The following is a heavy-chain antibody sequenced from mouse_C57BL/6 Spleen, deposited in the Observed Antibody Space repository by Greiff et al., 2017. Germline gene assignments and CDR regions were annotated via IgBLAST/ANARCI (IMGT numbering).Heavy chain of an antibody. V-gene: IGHV3-6*01. CDR3: ARGRSSLWYFDV. D-gene: IGHD1-1*01. CDR1: GYSITSGYY. CDR2: ISYDGSN. J-gene: IGHJ1*03. Sequence: EVKLQESGPGLVKPSQSLSLTCSVTGYSITSGYYWTWIRQFPGNKLEWMGSISYDGSNNYNPSLKNRISITRDTSKNQFFLKLNSVTTEDTATYYCARGRSSLWYFDVWGTGTTVTVSS.